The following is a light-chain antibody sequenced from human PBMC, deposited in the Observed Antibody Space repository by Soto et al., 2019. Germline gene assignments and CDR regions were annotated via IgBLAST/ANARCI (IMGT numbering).Light chain of an antibody. J-gene: IGKJ2*01. V-gene: IGKV3-20*01. CDR1: QSISSSY. CDR3: QQYGGSPMYT. Sequence: EIVLTQSPGTLSVSPGGRATLSCRASQSISSSYLAWYQQKPGQAPRLLMIGASSRASGIPDRFSGGGSGIDFTLTISRLEPEDFAVYYCQQYGGSPMYTFGRGTKLEIK. CDR2: GAS.